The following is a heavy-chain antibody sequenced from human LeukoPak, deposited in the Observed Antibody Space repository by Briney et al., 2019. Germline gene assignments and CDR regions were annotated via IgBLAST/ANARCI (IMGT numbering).Heavy chain of an antibody. J-gene: IGHJ5*02. CDR3: ARDIKRSRARWENLGFDP. D-gene: IGHD1-14*01. V-gene: IGHV1-18*01. Sequence: ASVKVSCKASGYTFTSYGISWVRQAPGQGLEWMGWISASNGNTNYAQKFQGRVTMTTDTSTSTAYMELRSLRSDDTAMYYCARDIKRSRARWENLGFDPWGQGTLVTVSS. CDR1: GYTFTSYG. CDR2: ISASNGNT.